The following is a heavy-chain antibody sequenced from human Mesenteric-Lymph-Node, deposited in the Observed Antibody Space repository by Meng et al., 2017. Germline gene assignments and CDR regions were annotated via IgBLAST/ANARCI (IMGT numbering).Heavy chain of an antibody. CDR3: ARDGGQQWLATYYYYGMDV. CDR1: GGSFSGYY. D-gene: IGHD6-19*01. Sequence: SQTLSLTCAVYGGSFSGYYWSWIRQPPGKGLEWIGSIYYSGSTYYNPSLKSRVTISVDTSKNQFSLKLSSVTAADTAVYYCARDGGQQWLATYYYYGMDVWGQGTTVTVSS. V-gene: IGHV4-34*01. CDR2: IYYSGST. J-gene: IGHJ6*02.